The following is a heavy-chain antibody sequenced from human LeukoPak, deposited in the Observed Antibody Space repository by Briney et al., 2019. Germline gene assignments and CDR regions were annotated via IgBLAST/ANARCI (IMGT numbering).Heavy chain of an antibody. D-gene: IGHD2/OR15-2a*01. CDR3: ARSLISFLSFDY. CDR1: GYTFTSYA. J-gene: IGHJ4*02. CDR2: INAGNGNT. Sequence: ASVKVSCKASGYTFTSYAMHWVRQAPGQRLEWMGWINAGNGNTKYSQKFQGRVTITRDTSASTAYMELSSLRSEDTAVYYCARSLISFLSFDYWGQGTLVTVSS. V-gene: IGHV1-3*01.